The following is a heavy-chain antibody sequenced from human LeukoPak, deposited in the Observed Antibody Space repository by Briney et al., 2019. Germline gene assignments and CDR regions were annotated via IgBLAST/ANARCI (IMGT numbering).Heavy chain of an antibody. V-gene: IGHV4-59*01. J-gene: IGHJ6*02. CDR1: GGSISSYY. CDR3: ARWSSGWYFGGMDV. D-gene: IGHD6-19*01. Sequence: SETLSLTCTVSGGSISSYYWSWIREPPGTGLEWIGYIYYSGSTNYNPSLKSRVTISVDTSKNQFSLKLSSVTAADTAVYYCARWSSGWYFGGMDVWGQGTTVTVSS. CDR2: IYYSGST.